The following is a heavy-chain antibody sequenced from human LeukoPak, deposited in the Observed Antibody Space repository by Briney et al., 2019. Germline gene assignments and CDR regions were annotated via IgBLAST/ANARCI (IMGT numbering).Heavy chain of an antibody. J-gene: IGHJ4*02. CDR2: INSDGSST. Sequence: GGSLRLSCAASGFTFSSYWMHWVRQAPGKGRVWVSRINSDGSSTSYADSVKGRFTISRDNAKNTLYLQMNSLRAEDTAVYYCARDYYDSSGYSPLGPFDYWGQGTLVTVSS. D-gene: IGHD3-22*01. CDR3: ARDYYDSSGYSPLGPFDY. V-gene: IGHV3-74*01. CDR1: GFTFSSYW.